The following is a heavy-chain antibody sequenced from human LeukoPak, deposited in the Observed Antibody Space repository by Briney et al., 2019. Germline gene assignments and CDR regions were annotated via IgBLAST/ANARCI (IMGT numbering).Heavy chain of an antibody. Sequence: GESLKISCKGSGYIFTSYWIGWVRQMPGKGLEWMGIIYPGDSDTRYSPPFQGQVTISADKSISTAYLQWSSLKASDTAMYYCARHSNIYSGYDFIDYWGQGTLVTVSS. D-gene: IGHD5-12*01. J-gene: IGHJ4*02. CDR2: IYPGDSDT. CDR1: GYIFTSYW. V-gene: IGHV5-51*01. CDR3: ARHSNIYSGYDFIDY.